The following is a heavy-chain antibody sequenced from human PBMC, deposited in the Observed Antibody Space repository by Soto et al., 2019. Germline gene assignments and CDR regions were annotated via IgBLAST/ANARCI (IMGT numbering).Heavy chain of an antibody. Sequence: EVQLVESGGGLVQPGGSLRLSCAASGFTFSSYWISWVRQAPGKGLEWVANIKQDGSEKYYVDSVKGRFTISRDNAKNSLYLQMNSLRAEDTAVYYCARESSGWGAINYWGQGTLVTVSS. CDR2: IKQDGSEK. D-gene: IGHD6-19*01. CDR3: ARESSGWGAINY. J-gene: IGHJ4*02. CDR1: GFTFSSYW. V-gene: IGHV3-7*01.